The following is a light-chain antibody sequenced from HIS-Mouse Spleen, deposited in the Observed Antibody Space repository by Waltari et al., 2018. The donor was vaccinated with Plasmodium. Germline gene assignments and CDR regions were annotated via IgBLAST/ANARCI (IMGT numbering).Light chain of an antibody. CDR1: ALPKKY. Sequence: SYELTQPPSVSVSPGQTARITCSGDALPKKYAYWYQQKSGQAPVLVIYEDSKRPSGLPARFSGSRAGTMATVTISGAQVEDEADYYCYSTDSSGNHRVVGGGTKLTVL. V-gene: IGLV3-10*01. CDR2: EDS. CDR3: YSTDSSGNHRV. J-gene: IGLJ3*02.